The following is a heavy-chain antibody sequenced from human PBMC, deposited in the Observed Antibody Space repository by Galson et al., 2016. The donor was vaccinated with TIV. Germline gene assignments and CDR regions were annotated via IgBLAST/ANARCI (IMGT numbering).Heavy chain of an antibody. CDR1: GFTFSSYG. Sequence: SLRLSCAASGFTFSSYGMHWVRQAPGKGLEWVAIISCDGSDKDYTDSVKGRFTISRDKSKNTLHLQMDSVRVEDTATYYCARIHRSYGMDVWGQGTTVTVSS. CDR3: ARIHRSYGMDV. J-gene: IGHJ6*02. CDR2: ISCDGSDK. V-gene: IGHV3-33*01. D-gene: IGHD5-18*01.